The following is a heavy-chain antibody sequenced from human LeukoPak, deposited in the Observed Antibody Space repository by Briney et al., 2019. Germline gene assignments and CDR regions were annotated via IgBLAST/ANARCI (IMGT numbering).Heavy chain of an antibody. V-gene: IGHV2-5*02. J-gene: IGHJ4*02. CDR3: ASSPSSWPMDY. Sequence: SGPTLVNPTQTLTLTCTFSGFSLSSSGVGVSWFRQPPGKALEWLALIYWDDDKRYSQSLKSRLTITKDTSKNQVLLTVTNMDPVDTATYYCASSPSSWPMDYWGQGTLVTVSS. D-gene: IGHD6-13*01. CDR1: GFSLSSSGVG. CDR2: IYWDDDK.